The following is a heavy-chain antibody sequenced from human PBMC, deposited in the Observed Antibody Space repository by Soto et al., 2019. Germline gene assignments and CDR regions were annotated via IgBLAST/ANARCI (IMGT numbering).Heavy chain of an antibody. CDR3: AKYALGGMDV. D-gene: IGHD2-2*01. Sequence: XETLTLTCAVSGYSISSGSCWGWIRQPPGKGLEWIGSIYHSGSTYYNPSLKSRVTISVDTSKNQFSLKLSSVTAADTAVYYCAKYALGGMDVWGQGTTVTVSS. V-gene: IGHV4-38-2*01. CDR2: IYHSGST. J-gene: IGHJ6*02. CDR1: GYSISSGSC.